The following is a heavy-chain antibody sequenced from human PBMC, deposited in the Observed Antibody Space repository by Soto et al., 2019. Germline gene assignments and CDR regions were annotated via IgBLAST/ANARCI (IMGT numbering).Heavy chain of an antibody. CDR3: AKTNCSGGSCYSGDY. V-gene: IGHV3-30*18. CDR1: GFTFSSYG. J-gene: IGHJ4*02. CDR2: ISYDGSNN. D-gene: IGHD2-15*01. Sequence: QVQLVESGGGVVQPGRSLRLSCAASGFTFSSYGMHWVRQAPGKGLEWVAVISYDGSNNYYADSVKGRLTISIDNSKNTLYLQMNSLRAEDTAVYYCAKTNCSGGSCYSGDYWGQGTLVTVSS.